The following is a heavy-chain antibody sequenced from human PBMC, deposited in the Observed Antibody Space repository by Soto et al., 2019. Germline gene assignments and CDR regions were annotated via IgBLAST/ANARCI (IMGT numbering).Heavy chain of an antibody. J-gene: IGHJ6*01. CDR2: ISAYNGNT. V-gene: IGHV1-18*01. CDR1: GYTFTSYG. D-gene: IGHD3-3*01. CDR3: ARENYDFWSGYYGMDV. Sequence: ASVKVSCKASGYTFTSYGISWVRQAPGQGLEWMGWISAYNGNTNYAQKLQGRVTMTTDTSTSTAYMELRSLRSDDTAVYYCARENYDFWSGYYGMDVWGQGTTVTVSS.